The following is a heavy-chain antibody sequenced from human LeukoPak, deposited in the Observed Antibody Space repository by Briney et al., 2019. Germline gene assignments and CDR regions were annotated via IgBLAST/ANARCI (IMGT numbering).Heavy chain of an antibody. Sequence: GASVKVSCKASGYTFTSYYMHWVRQAPGQGLEWMGIINPSGGSTSYTQKFQGRVTMTRDMSTSTVYMELSSLRSEDTAVYYCARAERFVNLVVEYWGQGTLVTVSS. CDR1: GYTFTSYY. V-gene: IGHV1-46*01. CDR3: ARAERFVNLVVEY. D-gene: IGHD1-26*01. J-gene: IGHJ4*02. CDR2: INPSGGST.